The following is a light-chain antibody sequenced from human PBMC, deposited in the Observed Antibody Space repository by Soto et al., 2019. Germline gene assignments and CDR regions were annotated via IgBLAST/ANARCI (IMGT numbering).Light chain of an antibody. Sequence: IQLTQSPSSLSASVVDRVTITFLASQGISSYLAWYQQKPGRAPKVLIYGASTLQSGVPSRFSGSGSDTYFTLTISSLQPGDVATYYCQKYNSAPWTCGQGTKGDIK. CDR3: QKYNSAPWT. CDR1: QGISSY. J-gene: IGKJ1*01. V-gene: IGKV1-27*01. CDR2: GAS.